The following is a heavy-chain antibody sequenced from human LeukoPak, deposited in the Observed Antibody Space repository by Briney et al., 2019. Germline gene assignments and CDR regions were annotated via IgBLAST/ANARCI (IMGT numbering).Heavy chain of an antibody. CDR3: ARLGGAYLDGYNPEYEYYFDY. CDR2: ISGSGGST. V-gene: IGHV3-23*01. J-gene: IGHJ4*02. Sequence: GGSLRLSCAASGFTFSSSAMSWVRQAPGKGLEWVSGISGSGGSTYYADSVKGRFTISRDNSKNTLYLQMNSLRAEDTAVYYCARLGGAYLDGYNPEYEYYFDYWGQGTLVTVSS. D-gene: IGHD5-24*01. CDR1: GFTFSSSA.